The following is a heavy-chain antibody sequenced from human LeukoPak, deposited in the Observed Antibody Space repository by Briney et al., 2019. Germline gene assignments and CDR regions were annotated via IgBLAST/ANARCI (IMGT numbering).Heavy chain of an antibody. V-gene: IGHV1-46*01. Sequence: ASVKVSCKTSGYTFTSYYMYWVRQAPGQGLEWMGIINPSGGSTSYAQKFEGRVTMTRDTSTSTVYMELSSLRSEDTAVYYCARDPIDIVATIFDYWGQGTLVTVSS. J-gene: IGHJ4*02. CDR3: ARDPIDIVATIFDY. CDR1: GYTFTSYY. D-gene: IGHD5-12*01. CDR2: INPSGGST.